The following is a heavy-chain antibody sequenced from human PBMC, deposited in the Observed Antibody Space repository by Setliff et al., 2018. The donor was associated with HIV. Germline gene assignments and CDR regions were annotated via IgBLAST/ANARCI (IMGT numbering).Heavy chain of an antibody. CDR3: ASPLGSSGVCYIGVHKTPDKYYCDS. CDR2: ISAYNGNA. D-gene: IGHD2-8*01. V-gene: IGHV1-18*01. Sequence: GASVKVSCKASGYTFTSYGISWVRQAPGQGLEWMGWISAYNGNANYAQKLQGRVTMTTDTSTSTAYMELSSLRSEDTAVYYCASPLGSSGVCYIGVHKTPDKYYCDSWGQGTLVTVSS. J-gene: IGHJ4*02. CDR1: GYTFTSYG.